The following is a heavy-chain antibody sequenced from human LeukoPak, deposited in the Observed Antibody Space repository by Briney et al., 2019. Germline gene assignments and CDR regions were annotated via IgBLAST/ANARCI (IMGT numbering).Heavy chain of an antibody. V-gene: IGHV4-34*01. Sequence: SETLSLTCAVYGGSFSGYYWSWIRQPPGKGLEWIGEINHSGSTNYNPSLESRVTISVDTSKNQFSLKLSSVTAADTAVYYCARSSPVPDLWGQGILVTVSS. CDR2: INHSGST. J-gene: IGHJ1*01. CDR1: GGSFSGYY. CDR3: ARSSPVPDL.